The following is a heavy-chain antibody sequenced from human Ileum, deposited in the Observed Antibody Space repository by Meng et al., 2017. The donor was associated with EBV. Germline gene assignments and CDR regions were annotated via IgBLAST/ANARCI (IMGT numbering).Heavy chain of an antibody. CDR3: ARQVPHDL. V-gene: IGHV3-33*01. Sequence: GEFVESGGGVVQPGRSLRLPCTGSGFTLSSHGMHWVRQDPGRGLEWVGLIWYDGSDEFYSDSVKGRFTISRDNSKNTVYLQMESLRVEDTAVYYCARQVPHDLWGQGTLVTVSS. CDR2: IWYDGSDE. D-gene: IGHD4/OR15-4a*01. CDR1: GFTLSSHG. J-gene: IGHJ5*02.